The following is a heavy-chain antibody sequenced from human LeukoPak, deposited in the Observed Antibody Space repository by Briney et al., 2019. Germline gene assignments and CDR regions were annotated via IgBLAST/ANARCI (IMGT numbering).Heavy chain of an antibody. CDR1: GFTFSSYA. CDR3: ARKGGGSFYGMDV. D-gene: IGHD3-16*01. J-gene: IGHJ6*02. V-gene: IGHV3-23*01. CDR2: ISGSGGST. Sequence: PGGSLRLSCAASGFTFSSYAMSWVRQAPGKGLEWVSAISGSGGSTYYADSVKGRFTISRDNAKNSLYLQMNSLRAEDTALYYCARKGGGSFYGMDVWGQGTTVTVSS.